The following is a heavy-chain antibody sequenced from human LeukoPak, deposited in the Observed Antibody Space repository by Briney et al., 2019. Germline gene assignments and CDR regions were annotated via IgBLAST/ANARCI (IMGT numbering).Heavy chain of an antibody. CDR3: ARDGDGFGETLI. CDR1: GGSISSGSYY. Sequence: SETLSLTCTVSGGSISSGSYYWSWIRQPAGKGLEWIGRIYTSGSTNYNPSLKSRVTISVDTSKNQFSLKLSSVTAADTAVYYCARDGDGFGETLIWGQGTMVTVSS. D-gene: IGHD3-10*01. CDR2: IYTSGST. V-gene: IGHV4-61*02. J-gene: IGHJ3*02.